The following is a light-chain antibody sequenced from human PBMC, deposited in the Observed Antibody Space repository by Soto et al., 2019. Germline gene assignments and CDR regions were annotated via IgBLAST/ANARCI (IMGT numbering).Light chain of an antibody. V-gene: IGKV3-20*01. CDR3: QQYGSSPLT. CDR1: QSVRSN. CDR2: GAS. J-gene: IGKJ4*01. Sequence: ELVLTQSPATLSVSPGGRATLSCRASQSVRSNLAWYQQKPGQAPRLLIYGASSRATGIPDRFSGSGSGTDFTLTISRLEPEDFAVYYCQQYGSSPLTFGGGTKVDIK.